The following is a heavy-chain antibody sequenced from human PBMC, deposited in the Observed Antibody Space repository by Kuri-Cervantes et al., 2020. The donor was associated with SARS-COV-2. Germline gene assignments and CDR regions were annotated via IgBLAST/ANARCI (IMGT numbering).Heavy chain of an antibody. Sequence: ASVKVSCKASGYTFTGYYMHWVRQAPGQGLEWMGWINPNSGGTNYAQNFQGRVTMTRDTSISTAYMELSRLRSDDTAVYYCARDLAWTGDGPWGQGTLVTVSS. CDR1: GYTFTGYY. J-gene: IGHJ5*02. CDR2: INPNSGGT. V-gene: IGHV1-2*02. CDR3: ARDLAWTGDGP. D-gene: IGHD3/OR15-3a*01.